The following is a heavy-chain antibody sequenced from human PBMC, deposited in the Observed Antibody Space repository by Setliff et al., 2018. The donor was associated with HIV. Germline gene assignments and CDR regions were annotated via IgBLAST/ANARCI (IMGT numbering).Heavy chain of an antibody. CDR3: ARALYDSSAYPSGY. CDR1: GYTFTNYA. V-gene: IGHV1-3*01. J-gene: IGHJ4*02. CDR2: INAGNGST. D-gene: IGHD3-22*01. Sequence: ASVKVSCKASGYTFTNYAMQWVRQAPGQGLEWMGWINAGNGSTKYSQKFQGRVTITRDTFASIAYMELSSLRSDDTAVYYCARALYDSSAYPSGYWGQGTLVTVSS.